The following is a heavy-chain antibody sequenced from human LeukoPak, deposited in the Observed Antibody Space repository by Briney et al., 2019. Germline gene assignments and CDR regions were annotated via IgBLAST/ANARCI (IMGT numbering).Heavy chain of an antibody. Sequence: KPSETLSLTCAVYGGSFSGYYWSWIRQPPGKGLEWIGEINHSGSTNYNPSLKSRVTISVDTSKNQFSLKLSSVTAADTAVYYCASIGGWGSYYDSSGYYVKDMDVWGKGTTVTISS. CDR3: ASIGGWGSYYDSSGYYVKDMDV. D-gene: IGHD3-22*01. CDR2: INHSGST. CDR1: GGSFSGYY. J-gene: IGHJ6*03. V-gene: IGHV4-34*01.